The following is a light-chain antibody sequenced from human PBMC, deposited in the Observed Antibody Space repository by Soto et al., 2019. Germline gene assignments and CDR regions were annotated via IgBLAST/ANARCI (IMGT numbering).Light chain of an antibody. CDR3: SSYTISSTLFYV. J-gene: IGLJ1*01. V-gene: IGLV2-14*01. CDR1: SSDVGAYDY. CDR2: EVR. Sequence: QSALTQPASVSGSPGQSITISCTGTSSDVGAYDYVSWYQQHPGKAPKLMIYEVRNRPSGVSSRFSGSKSCNTASLTSSGLQAEDEADYYCSSYTISSTLFYVFGTGTKLTVL.